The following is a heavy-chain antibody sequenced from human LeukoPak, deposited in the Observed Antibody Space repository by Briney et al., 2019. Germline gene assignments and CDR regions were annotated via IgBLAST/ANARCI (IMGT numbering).Heavy chain of an antibody. CDR3: ARDEWELLPADY. J-gene: IGHJ4*02. Sequence: AGRSLRLSCAASGFTFSSYAMHWVRQAPGKGLEWVAVISYDGSNKYYADSVKGRFTISRDNSKNTLYLQMNSLRAEDTAVYYCARDEWELLPADYWGQGTLVTVSS. V-gene: IGHV3-30-3*01. CDR1: GFTFSSYA. D-gene: IGHD1-26*01. CDR2: ISYDGSNK.